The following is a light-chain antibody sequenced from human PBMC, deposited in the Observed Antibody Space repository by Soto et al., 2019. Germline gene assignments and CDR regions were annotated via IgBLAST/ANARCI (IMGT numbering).Light chain of an antibody. V-gene: IGLV2-11*01. CDR1: SSDLAIYNY. CDR2: DVS. Sequence: QSSLTQPASVSGSPGQSITISCTGTSSDLAIYNYVSWYQQYPGKAPKLMIYDVSGRPSGVPDRFSGSKSGNTASLTISGLQAEDEADYYCCSYAGSFIFVFGTGTKVTV. J-gene: IGLJ1*01. CDR3: CSYAGSFIFV.